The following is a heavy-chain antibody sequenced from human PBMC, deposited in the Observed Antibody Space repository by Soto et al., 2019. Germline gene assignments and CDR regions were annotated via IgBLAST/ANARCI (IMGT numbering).Heavy chain of an antibody. Sequence: SETLSLTCTVSGGSINSDYWSWIRQPPEKGLEWIGYVRNSGSTNYNPSLKSRVTISVDTSKNQFSLKLSSVTAADTGVYYCARDSSGNNYYDSSGYYLSWFDPWGQGTPVTVSS. CDR3: ARDSSGNNYYDSSGYYLSWFDP. D-gene: IGHD3-22*01. CDR1: GGSINSDY. CDR2: VRNSGST. V-gene: IGHV4-59*01. J-gene: IGHJ5*02.